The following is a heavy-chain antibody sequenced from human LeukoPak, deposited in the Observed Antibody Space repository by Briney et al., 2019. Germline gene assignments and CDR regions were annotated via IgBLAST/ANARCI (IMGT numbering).Heavy chain of an antibody. V-gene: IGHV3-23*01. J-gene: IGHJ4*02. CDR1: GFPLSSYA. Sequence: GGPLRLSCAASGFPLSSYAMRWPRHATEKGLEWVSAISGSGGSTYYADSVKGRFTISRDNSKNTLYLQMNSLRAEDTAVYYCATSQNPTYYFDYWGQGTLVTVSS. CDR3: ATSQNPTYYFDY. CDR2: ISGSGGST.